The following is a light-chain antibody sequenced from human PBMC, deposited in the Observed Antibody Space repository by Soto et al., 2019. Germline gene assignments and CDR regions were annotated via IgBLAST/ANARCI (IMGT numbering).Light chain of an antibody. CDR1: QSVSNTF. CDR2: DAS. V-gene: IGKV3-20*01. CDR3: QQYASSPFA. Sequence: DIVLMQSPSTLSLSPGERATLSCRASQSVSNTFLSWYQQKPGQAPRLLIFDASTRATGIPDRFSGSGSGTDFTLTISRLEPKDFAVYFCQQYASSPFAFGQGTKLEI. J-gene: IGKJ2*01.